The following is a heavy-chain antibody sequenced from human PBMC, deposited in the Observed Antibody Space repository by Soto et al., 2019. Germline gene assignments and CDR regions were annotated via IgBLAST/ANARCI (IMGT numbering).Heavy chain of an antibody. CDR2: ISYDGSDK. CDR3: AKEHNGLYSRHYFDY. J-gene: IGHJ4*02. D-gene: IGHD6-19*01. Sequence: PGGSLRLSCAASGLTFSTYGMHWVRQAPGKGLEWVAFISYDGSDKNYADSVKGRFTISRDNSKNTLYLQMNSLRVEDTAVYYCAKEHNGLYSRHYFDYWGQGTLVTVSS. CDR1: GLTFSTYG. V-gene: IGHV3-30*18.